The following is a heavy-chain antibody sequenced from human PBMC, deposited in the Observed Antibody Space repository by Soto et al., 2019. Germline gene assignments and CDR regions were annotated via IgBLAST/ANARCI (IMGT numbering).Heavy chain of an antibody. V-gene: IGHV1-8*01. D-gene: IGHD6-19*01. Sequence: QVQLVQSGAEVKKPGASMKVSCKASGYTFTNYDINWVRQDTGQGLEWMGWMNPNSGDTGYAQNFQGRVTMTRNTSISTAYMELSSLRSEDTAVYYCATVSAWKFYFFMDVWGKGTTVTVSS. CDR1: GYTFTNYD. CDR3: ATVSAWKFYFFMDV. CDR2: MNPNSGDT. J-gene: IGHJ6*03.